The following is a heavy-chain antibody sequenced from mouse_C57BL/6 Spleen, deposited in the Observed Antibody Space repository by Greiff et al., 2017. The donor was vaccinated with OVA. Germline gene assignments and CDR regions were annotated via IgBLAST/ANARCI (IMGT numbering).Heavy chain of an antibody. V-gene: IGHV5-9-1*02. CDR3: TRGLFITTVVATGAMDY. D-gene: IGHD1-1*01. CDR2: ISSGGDYI. Sequence: DVQLVESGEGLVKPGGSLKLSCAASGFTFSSYAMSWVRQTPEKRLEWVAYISSGGDYIYYADTVKGRFTISRDNARNTLYLQMSSLKSEDTAMYYCTRGLFITTVVATGAMDYWGQGTSVTVSS. CDR1: GFTFSSYA. J-gene: IGHJ4*01.